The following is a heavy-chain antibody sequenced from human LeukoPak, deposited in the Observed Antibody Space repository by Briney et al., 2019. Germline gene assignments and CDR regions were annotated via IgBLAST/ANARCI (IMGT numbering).Heavy chain of an antibody. V-gene: IGHV4-39*01. J-gene: IGHJ4*02. CDR3: ARQGGGRYSYEDY. Sequence: PSETLSLTCTVSGGSISSSSYYWGWVRQPPGTGLEWIGSIYYSGSTYYNPSLKSRVTISVDTSKNQFSLKLSSVTAADTAVYYCARQGGGRYSYEDYWGQGTLATVSS. CDR1: GGSISSSSYY. D-gene: IGHD5-18*01. CDR2: IYYSGST.